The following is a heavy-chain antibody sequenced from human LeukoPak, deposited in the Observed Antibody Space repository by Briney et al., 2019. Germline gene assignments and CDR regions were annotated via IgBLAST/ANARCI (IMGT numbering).Heavy chain of an antibody. Sequence: ASVKVSCKASGFTFTGSYMHWVRQAPGQRLEWMGWINAYSGGTNYAQNFQGRVTMTRDTSISTAYVELTRLRSDDTAVYYCARQGAAASFDYWGQGTPVTVSS. J-gene: IGHJ4*02. CDR3: ARQGAAASFDY. CDR1: GFTFTGSY. CDR2: INAYSGGT. D-gene: IGHD6-13*01. V-gene: IGHV1-2*02.